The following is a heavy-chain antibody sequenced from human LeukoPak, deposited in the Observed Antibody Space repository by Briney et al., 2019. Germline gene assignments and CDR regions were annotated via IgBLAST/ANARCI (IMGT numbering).Heavy chain of an antibody. CDR2: IYYSGST. CDR1: GGSISSSSYY. D-gene: IGHD3-22*01. Sequence: PSETLSLTCTVSGGSISSSSYYWGWIRQPPGKGLEWIGSIYYSGSTYYNPSLKSRVTISVDTSKNQFSLKLSSVAAADTAVYYCARAYYYDSSGYYPDYWGQGTLVTVSS. CDR3: ARAYYYDSSGYYPDY. V-gene: IGHV4-39*07. J-gene: IGHJ4*02.